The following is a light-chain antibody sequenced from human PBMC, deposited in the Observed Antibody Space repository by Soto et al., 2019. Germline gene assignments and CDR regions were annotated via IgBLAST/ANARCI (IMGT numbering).Light chain of an antibody. CDR3: QQYNSYPLT. CDR2: KAS. CDR1: QSISGW. Sequence: DIQMTQSPSTLSASVGDRVTITCRAGQSISGWLAWYQQKPGKAPNLLIYKASSLKSGVPSIFSGSGSGTEYTLTISSLQPDDFATYYCQQYNSYPLTFGGGTKVEI. J-gene: IGKJ4*01. V-gene: IGKV1-5*03.